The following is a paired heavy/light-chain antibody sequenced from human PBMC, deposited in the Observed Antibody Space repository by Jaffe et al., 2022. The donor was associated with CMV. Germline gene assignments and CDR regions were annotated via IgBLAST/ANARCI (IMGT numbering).Light chain of an antibody. V-gene: IGLV2-14*03. J-gene: IGLJ3*02. CDR3: SSYTSSSTLWV. CDR1: SSDVGVYNY. Sequence: QSALTQPASVSGSPGQSITISCTGTSSDVGVYNYVSWYQQHPGKAPKLMIYDVSNRPSGVSNRFSGSKSGNTASLTISGLQAEDEADYYCSSYTSSSTLWVFGGGTKLAVL. CDR2: DVS.
Heavy chain of an antibody. Sequence: EVQLLESGGGLVQPGGSLRLSCAASGFTFNNYAMSWVRQAPGKGLEWVSSISVSGGSTYYADSVKGRFTISRDNSRNTLYLQMNSLRAEDTAVYYCAKDRRPYYYDSSGYSPLDYWGQGTLVTVSS. CDR2: ISVSGGST. CDR1: GFTFNNYA. CDR3: AKDRRPYYYDSSGYSPLDY. V-gene: IGHV3-23*01. J-gene: IGHJ4*02. D-gene: IGHD3-22*01.